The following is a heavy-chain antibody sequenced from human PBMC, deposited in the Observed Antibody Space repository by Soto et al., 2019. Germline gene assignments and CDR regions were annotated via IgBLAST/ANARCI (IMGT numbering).Heavy chain of an antibody. J-gene: IGHJ4*02. CDR2: INAGNGNT. Sequence: QVQLVQSGAEEKKPGASVKVSCKASGYTFTSYAMHWGRQAPGQRLEWMGWINAGNGNTKYSQKFQGRVTITRDTSASTAYMELSSLRSEDTVVYYCARAPGGPGIAEYWGQGTLVTVSS. CDR1: GYTFTSYA. CDR3: ARAPGGPGIAEY. V-gene: IGHV1-3*05. D-gene: IGHD6-13*01.